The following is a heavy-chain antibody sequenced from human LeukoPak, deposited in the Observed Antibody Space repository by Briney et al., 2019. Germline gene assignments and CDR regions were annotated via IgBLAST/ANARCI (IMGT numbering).Heavy chain of an antibody. Sequence: GGSLRLSCAASGFTFSSYGMHWVRQAPGKGLEWVAVIWYDGSNKYYADSVKGRITISRDNSKNTLYLQMNSLRAEDTAVYYCARGVTNYYGSGSYLTWFDPWGQGTLVTVSS. V-gene: IGHV3-33*01. D-gene: IGHD3-10*01. J-gene: IGHJ5*02. CDR3: ARGVTNYYGSGSYLTWFDP. CDR2: IWYDGSNK. CDR1: GFTFSSYG.